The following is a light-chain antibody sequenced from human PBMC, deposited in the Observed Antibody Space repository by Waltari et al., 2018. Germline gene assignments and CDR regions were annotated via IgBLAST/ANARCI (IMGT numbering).Light chain of an antibody. J-gene: IGLJ6*01. CDR3: AAWDDSLSVV. CDR2: SNN. CDR1: RCNLGSNT. Sequence: QSVLTQPPPASGTPGQRVTSSCPGRRCNLGSNTVNWYQRLPGTAPKLLIYSNNQRPSGVPDRFSGSKSGTSASLAISGLQSEDEADYYCAAWDDSLSVVFGSGTKVTVL. V-gene: IGLV1-44*01.